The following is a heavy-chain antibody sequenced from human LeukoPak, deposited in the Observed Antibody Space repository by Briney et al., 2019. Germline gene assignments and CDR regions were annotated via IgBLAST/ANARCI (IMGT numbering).Heavy chain of an antibody. D-gene: IGHD6-19*01. CDR3: ARANYIAVAGYFDY. V-gene: IGHV4-61*02. CDR2: MYTSGST. J-gene: IGHJ4*02. CDR1: GGSISSGTYY. Sequence: SETLSLTCTVSGGSISSGTYYWSWIRQPAGKGLEWIGRMYTSGSTNYNPSLKSQVTISVDTSKDQFSLKLRSVTAADTAVYYCARANYIAVAGYFDYWGQGTLVTVSS.